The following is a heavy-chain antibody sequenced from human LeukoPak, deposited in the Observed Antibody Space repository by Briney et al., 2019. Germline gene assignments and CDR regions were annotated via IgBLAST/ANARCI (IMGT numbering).Heavy chain of an antibody. CDR1: GYTFSVYA. V-gene: IGHV1-3*01. CDR3: ARGDGFTLDF. D-gene: IGHD5-24*01. Sequence: RASVKVSCKASGYTFSVYAVHWVRQAPGQSLEWMGWARAGPTETPYSQKFQGRVTITRDASANIAYMELTSLRSEDTAVYYCARGDGFTLDFWGQGTPVTVSS. CDR2: ARAGPTET. J-gene: IGHJ4*02.